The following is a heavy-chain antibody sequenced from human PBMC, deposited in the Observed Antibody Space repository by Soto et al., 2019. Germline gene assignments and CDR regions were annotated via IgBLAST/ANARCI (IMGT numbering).Heavy chain of an antibody. D-gene: IGHD1-26*01. J-gene: IGHJ4*02. V-gene: IGHV1-18*01. Sequence: QVQLVQSGAEVKKPGASVKVSCKASGYTFTSYGISWVRQAPGQGLEWMGWISAYNGSKKYAQKLKGRVTTTTDTSTSTAYMELRSLRSDDTAVYYCARDLGGSYYAPVDYWGQGTLVTVSS. CDR1: GYTFTSYG. CDR2: ISAYNGSK. CDR3: ARDLGGSYYAPVDY.